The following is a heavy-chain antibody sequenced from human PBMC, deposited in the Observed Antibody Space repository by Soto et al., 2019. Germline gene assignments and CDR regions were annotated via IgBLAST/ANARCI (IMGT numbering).Heavy chain of an antibody. J-gene: IGHJ6*02. CDR1: GGTFSSYA. CDR2: IIPIFGTA. Sequence: GASVKVSCKASGGTFSSYAISWVRQAPGQGLEWMGGIIPIFGTANYAQKFQGRVTITADKSTSTAYMELSSLRSEDTAVYYCARWSIAAYSYYYGMDVWAQVPTVTVS. V-gene: IGHV1-69*06. D-gene: IGHD6-6*01. CDR3: ARWSIAAYSYYYGMDV.